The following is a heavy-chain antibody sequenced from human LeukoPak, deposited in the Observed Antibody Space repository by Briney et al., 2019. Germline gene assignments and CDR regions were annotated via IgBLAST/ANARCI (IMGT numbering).Heavy chain of an antibody. J-gene: IGHJ4*02. D-gene: IGHD2-2*02. Sequence: SQTLSLTCTVSGGSISSGGYYWSWIRQPPGKGLEWIGYIYHSGSTYYNPSLKSRVTISVDRSKNQFSLKLSSVTAADTAVYYCAREKVPAAILDYWGQGTLVTASS. V-gene: IGHV4-30-2*01. CDR1: GGSISSGGYY. CDR3: AREKVPAAILDY. CDR2: IYHSGST.